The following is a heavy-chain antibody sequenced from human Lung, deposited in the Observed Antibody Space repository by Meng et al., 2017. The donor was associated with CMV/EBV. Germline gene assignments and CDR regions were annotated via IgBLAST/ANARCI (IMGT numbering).Heavy chain of an antibody. CDR2: ITPSSGGT. Sequence: QGQLVQSGAEGKKPGASVKVSCKASGYTFTGYYMHWLRQAPGQGLEWAGRITPSSGGTTYAQKFQGRVTMTRDTSISTAYMELSSLRSDDAAIYYCVRANLGSADYWGQGTLVTVSS. D-gene: IGHD7-27*01. CDR3: VRANLGSADY. CDR1: GYTFTGYY. J-gene: IGHJ4*02. V-gene: IGHV1-2*06.